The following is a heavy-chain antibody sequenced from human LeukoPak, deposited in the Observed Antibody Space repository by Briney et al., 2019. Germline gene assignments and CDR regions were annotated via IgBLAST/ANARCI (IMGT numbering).Heavy chain of an antibody. V-gene: IGHV4-59*01. J-gene: IGHJ4*02. CDR3: ARVSVVRGYFQY. CDR2: IYYSGST. D-gene: IGHD3-10*01. CDR1: GGSISSYY. Sequence: SETLSLTRTVSGGSISSYYWSWIPQPPGKGLEWIGYIYYSGSTNYNPSLKSRVTISVDTSKNQFSLKLSSVTAADTAVYYCARVSVVRGYFQYWGQGTLVTVSS.